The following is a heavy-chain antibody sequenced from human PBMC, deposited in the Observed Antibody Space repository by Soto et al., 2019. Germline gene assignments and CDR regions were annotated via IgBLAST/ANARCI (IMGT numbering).Heavy chain of an antibody. CDR3: ARDLDGMDV. J-gene: IGHJ6*02. V-gene: IGHV3-33*01. CDR1: GCIFSSYG. CDR2: IWYDGSNK. Sequence: AGSLRLSCAASGCIFSSYGMRWVRQAPGKGLEWVAVIWYDGSNKYYADSVKGRFTISRDNSKNTLYLQMNSLRAEDTAVYYCARDLDGMDVWGQGTTVTVSS.